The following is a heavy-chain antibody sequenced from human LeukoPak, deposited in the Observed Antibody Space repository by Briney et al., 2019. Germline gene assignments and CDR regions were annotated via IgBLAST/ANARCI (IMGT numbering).Heavy chain of an antibody. Sequence: GASVKVSCKASGYTFTGYYMHWVRQAPGQGLEWMGWINPNSGGTNYAQKFQGRVTMTRDTSISTACMELSRLRSDDTAVYYCARAGSRWELPFRDNWFDPWGQGTLVTVSS. CDR3: ARAGSRWELPFRDNWFDP. D-gene: IGHD1-26*01. J-gene: IGHJ5*02. CDR2: INPNSGGT. CDR1: GYTFTGYY. V-gene: IGHV1-2*02.